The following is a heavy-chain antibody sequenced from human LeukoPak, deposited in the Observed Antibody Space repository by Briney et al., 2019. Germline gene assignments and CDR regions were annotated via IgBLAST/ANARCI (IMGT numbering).Heavy chain of an antibody. CDR3: ARDYSSSWYRRNWFDP. J-gene: IGHJ5*02. D-gene: IGHD6-13*01. Sequence: GGSLRLSCAASGFTFSSYSMNWVRQAPGKGLEWVSSISSSSSYINYADSVKGRFTISRDNAKNSLYLQMNSLRAEDTAVYYCARDYSSSWYRRNWFDPWGQGTLVTVSS. V-gene: IGHV3-21*01. CDR2: ISSSSSYI. CDR1: GFTFSSYS.